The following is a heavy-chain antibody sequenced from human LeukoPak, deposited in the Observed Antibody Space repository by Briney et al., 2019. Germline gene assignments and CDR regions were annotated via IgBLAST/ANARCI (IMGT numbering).Heavy chain of an antibody. V-gene: IGHV4-59*08. CDR3: VRHAGGTTYDY. D-gene: IGHD1-7*01. J-gene: IGHJ4*02. CDR2: ISYSGST. CDR1: GGSISGYY. Sequence: SETLSLTCTVSGGSISGYYWSWIRQPPGKGLEWIAYISYSGSTSYNASLKSRVTISVDTSKNQFSLKLSSLTAADTAVYYCVRHAGGTTYDYWGQGIQVTVSS.